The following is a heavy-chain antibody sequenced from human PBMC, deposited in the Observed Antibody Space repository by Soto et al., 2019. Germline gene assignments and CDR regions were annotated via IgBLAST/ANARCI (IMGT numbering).Heavy chain of an antibody. CDR1: GLAFSNYG. CDR3: ARDWWEEPAGKETVSQFDY. Sequence: QVHLLESGGGVVQPVRSLTLSCTASGLAFSNYGIHWVRQAPGRGLEWVAVIWSDGTKKFYAGSVRGRFTISRDNSKNTIYLQMNSLRDDDTAVYYCARDWWEEPAGKETVSQFDYWGQGTLVTVAS. V-gene: IGHV3-33*01. CDR2: IWSDGTKK. J-gene: IGHJ4*02. D-gene: IGHD6-13*01.